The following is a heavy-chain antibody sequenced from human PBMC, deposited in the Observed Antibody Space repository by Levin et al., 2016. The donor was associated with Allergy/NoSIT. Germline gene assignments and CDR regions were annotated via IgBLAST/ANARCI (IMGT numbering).Heavy chain of an antibody. D-gene: IGHD2-8*01. V-gene: IGHV3-23*01. J-gene: IGHJ5*02. CDR3: ARERRYCTNGVCSNWFDP. Sequence: WIRQPPGKGLEWVSGISGSGDTISHADSVKGRFTISRDNSNNTLYLQMSSLRAEDTAVYYCARERRYCTNGVCSNWFDPWGQGTLVTVSS. CDR2: ISGSGDTI.